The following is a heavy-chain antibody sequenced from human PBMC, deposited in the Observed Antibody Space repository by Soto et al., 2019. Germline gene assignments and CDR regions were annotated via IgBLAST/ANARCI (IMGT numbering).Heavy chain of an antibody. Sequence: ASVKVSCKASGYTFTGYYMHWVRQAPGQGLEWMGWINPNSGGTNYAQKFQGWVTMTRDTSISTAYMELSRLRSDDTAVYYCARESRGGRFGELFAYFDYWGQGTLVTVSS. V-gene: IGHV1-2*04. CDR3: ARESRGGRFGELFAYFDY. D-gene: IGHD3-10*01. CDR1: GYTFTGYY. J-gene: IGHJ4*02. CDR2: INPNSGGT.